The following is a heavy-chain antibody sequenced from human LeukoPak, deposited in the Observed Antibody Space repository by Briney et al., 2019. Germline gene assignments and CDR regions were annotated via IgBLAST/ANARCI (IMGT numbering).Heavy chain of an antibody. J-gene: IGHJ3*02. CDR1: GGFISSYY. D-gene: IGHD2-2*01. Sequence: SETLSLTCTVSGGFISSYYWSWIRQPAGKGLEWIGYIYYSGSTNYNPSLKGRVTISVDKSKSPSSLKLSSVTAADTAVYYCARSLRFLSTSWRPKFPPDAIDIWGQGTMVTVSS. CDR2: IYYSGST. CDR3: ARSLRFLSTSWRPKFPPDAIDI. V-gene: IGHV4-59*08.